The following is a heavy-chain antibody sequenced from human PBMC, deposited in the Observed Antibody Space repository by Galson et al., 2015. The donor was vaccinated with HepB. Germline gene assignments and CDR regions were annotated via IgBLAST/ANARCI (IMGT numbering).Heavy chain of an antibody. Sequence: SLRLSCAASGFTFSSYWMSWVRQAPGKGLEWVANIKQDGREKYYVDSVKGRFTISRDNAKNSLYLQMNSLRAEDTAVYYCARIQRPYYYDSSGYYSVEWFDPWGQGTLVTVSS. J-gene: IGHJ5*02. CDR2: IKQDGREK. V-gene: IGHV3-7*03. CDR3: ARIQRPYYYDSSGYYSVEWFDP. CDR1: GFTFSSYW. D-gene: IGHD3-22*01.